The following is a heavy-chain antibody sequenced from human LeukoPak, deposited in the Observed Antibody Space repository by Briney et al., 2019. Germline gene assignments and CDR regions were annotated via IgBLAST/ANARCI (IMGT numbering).Heavy chain of an antibody. D-gene: IGHD6-6*01. CDR2: ISSGGGSI. J-gene: IGHJ4*02. CDR1: EFTFSNYA. CDR3: ASSPLAARPKLDY. V-gene: IGHV3-23*01. Sequence: WGSLRLSCAASEFTFSNYAMNWVRQAPGKRPEWISDISSGGGSIYYADSVKGRFTISRDNSKNTLYLQMNSLRAEDTAVYYCASSPLAARPKLDYWGQGTLVTVSS.